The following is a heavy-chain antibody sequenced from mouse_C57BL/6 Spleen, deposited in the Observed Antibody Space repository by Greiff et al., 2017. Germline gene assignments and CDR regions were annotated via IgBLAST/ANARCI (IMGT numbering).Heavy chain of an antibody. CDR2: IYPGSGST. Sequence: VQLQQPGAELVKPGASVKMTCKASGYTFTSYWITWVKQRPGQGLEWIGDIYPGSGSTNYNEKFKSKATLTVDTSSSTAYMQLSSLTSEDSAVYYCARDLYPSYWYFDVWGTGTTVTVSS. CDR3: ARDLYPSYWYFDV. V-gene: IGHV1-55*01. CDR1: GYTFTSYW. D-gene: IGHD1-1*01. J-gene: IGHJ1*03.